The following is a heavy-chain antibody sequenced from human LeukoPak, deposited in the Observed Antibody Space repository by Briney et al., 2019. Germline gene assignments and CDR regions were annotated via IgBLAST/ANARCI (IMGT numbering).Heavy chain of an antibody. CDR3: VQAEKRDSGHRFQH. CDR2: ISYDGSNK. V-gene: IGHV3-30*18. D-gene: IGHD1-26*01. J-gene: IGHJ1*01. CDR1: GFTFSSYG. Sequence: PGRSLRLSCAASGFTFSSYGMHWVRQAPGKGLEWVAVISYDGSNKYYADSVKGRFTISRDNSKNTLYLQMSSLRADDTAVYYCVQAEKRDSGHRFQHWGQGILVTVSS.